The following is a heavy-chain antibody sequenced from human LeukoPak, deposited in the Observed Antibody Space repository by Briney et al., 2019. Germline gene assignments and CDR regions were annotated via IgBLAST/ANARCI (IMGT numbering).Heavy chain of an antibody. Sequence: SETLSLTCAVYGGSFSGYYWSWIRQPPGKGLEWIGEINHSGCTNYNPSLKSRVTISVDTSKNQFSLKLSSVTAADTAVYYCARTRSSGYLTFDYWGQGILVTVSS. CDR1: GGSFSGYY. V-gene: IGHV4-34*01. CDR3: ARTRSSGYLTFDY. CDR2: INHSGCT. D-gene: IGHD3-22*01. J-gene: IGHJ4*02.